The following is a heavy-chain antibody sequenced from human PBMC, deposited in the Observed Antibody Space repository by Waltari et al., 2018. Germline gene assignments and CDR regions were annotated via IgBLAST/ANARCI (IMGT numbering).Heavy chain of an antibody. CDR2: IYPGDSDT. D-gene: IGHD5-12*01. Sequence: YSFTSYWIGWVRQMPGKGLEWMGIIYPGDSDTRYSPSFQGQVTISADKSISTAYLQWSSLKASDTAMYYCASSTIRYYYYMDVWGKGTTVTVSS. V-gene: IGHV5-51*01. CDR1: YSFTSYW. J-gene: IGHJ6*03. CDR3: ASSTIRYYYYMDV.